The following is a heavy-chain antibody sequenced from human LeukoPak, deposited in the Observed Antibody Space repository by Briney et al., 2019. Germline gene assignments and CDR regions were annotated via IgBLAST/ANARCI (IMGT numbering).Heavy chain of an antibody. CDR2: ITSSSSHI. CDR3: ARVMMGATVTTFHYYCMGG. J-gene: IGHJ6*03. CDR1: GFTFSHYS. Sequence: GGSLRLSCAASGFTFSHYSIDWVRQAPGKGLERVASITSSSSHIYYADSVKGRFTISRDNAKNSLYLQMNSLRAEDTAIYYCARVMMGATVTTFHYYCMGGWGVGTTVTVSS. D-gene: IGHD4-11*01. V-gene: IGHV3-21*01.